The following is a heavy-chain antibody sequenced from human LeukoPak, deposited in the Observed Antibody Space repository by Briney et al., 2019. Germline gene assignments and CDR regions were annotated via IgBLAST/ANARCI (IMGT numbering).Heavy chain of an antibody. CDR1: GGSISSYY. V-gene: IGHV4-4*07. J-gene: IGHJ4*02. CDR3: ARDRYYYDSSARYFDY. CDR2: IYTSGST. Sequence: SETLSLTCTVSGGSISSYYWSWIRQPAGKGLEWIGRIYTSGSTNYNPSLKSRVTMSVDTSKNQVSLKLSSVTAADTAVYYCARDRYYYDSSARYFDYWGQGTLVTVSS. D-gene: IGHD3-22*01.